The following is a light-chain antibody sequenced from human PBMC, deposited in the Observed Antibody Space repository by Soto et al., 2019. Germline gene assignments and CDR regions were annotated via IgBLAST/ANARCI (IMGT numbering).Light chain of an antibody. CDR2: SFN. J-gene: IGLJ1*01. CDR3: QSYDDSLSGSGV. CDR1: RSNIGAGYD. V-gene: IGLV1-40*01. Sequence: QSVRTQPPSVSGAPGQTVTISCTGSRSNIGAGYDIHWYQFLPGTAPKLLLYSFNKRPSGIPDRFSGSKSGTSASLAITGLQPEDEADYYCQSYDDSLSGSGVFGTGTKVT.